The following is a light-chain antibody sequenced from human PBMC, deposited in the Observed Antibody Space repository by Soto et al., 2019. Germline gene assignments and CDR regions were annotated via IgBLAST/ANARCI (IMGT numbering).Light chain of an antibody. CDR2: GAS. CDR1: QSVSSSY. V-gene: IGKV3-20*01. J-gene: IGKJ1*01. Sequence: EIVLTQSPGTLSLSPGERATLSCRASQSVSSSYLAWYQQKPGQAPRLLIYGASSRATGIPDRFSGTGSGTDFTLTISRLEPEDFAVYYCQQYSGSPWTVGQGTKVDIK. CDR3: QQYSGSPWT.